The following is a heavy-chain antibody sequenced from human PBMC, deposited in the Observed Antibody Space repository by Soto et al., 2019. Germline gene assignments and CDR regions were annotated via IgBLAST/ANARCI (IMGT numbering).Heavy chain of an antibody. J-gene: IGHJ4*02. Sequence: GASVKVSCKASGYTFTSYGIGWVRQAPGQGLEWMGWISTYSGNTDYAQKFQGRITMTTDTSTDTVYMELRSLRSDDTAVYFCARNLFGVIIMGDYWGQGTLVTVS. V-gene: IGHV1-18*04. CDR1: GYTFTSYG. CDR3: ARNLFGVIIMGDY. CDR2: ISTYSGNT. D-gene: IGHD3-3*01.